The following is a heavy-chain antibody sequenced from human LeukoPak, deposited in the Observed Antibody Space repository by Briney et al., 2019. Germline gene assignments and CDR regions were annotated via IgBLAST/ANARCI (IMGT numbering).Heavy chain of an antibody. CDR2: INPSGGST. J-gene: IGHJ3*02. CDR1: GYTFTSYY. V-gene: IGHV1-46*01. D-gene: IGHD3-22*01. CDR3: ASEYDSSGYYYGFYAFDI. Sequence: ASVKVSCKASGYTFTSYYMRWVRQAPGQGLEWMGIINPSGGSTSYAQKFQGRVTMTRDTSTSTVYMELSSLRSEDTAVYYCASEYDSSGYYYGFYAFDIWGQGTMVTFSS.